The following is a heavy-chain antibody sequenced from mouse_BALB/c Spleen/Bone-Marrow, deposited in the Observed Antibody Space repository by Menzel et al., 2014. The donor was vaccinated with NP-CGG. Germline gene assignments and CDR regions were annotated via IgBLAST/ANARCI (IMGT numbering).Heavy chain of an antibody. CDR1: GFSLTSYG. CDR2: VWSGGST. CDR3: ARKELGLNWYFDV. V-gene: IGHV2-2*02. Sequence: VQLQESGPGLVQPSQSLSIPCTVSGFSLTSYGVHWVRQSPGKGLEWLGVVWSGGSTDYNAAFISRLSISKDNSKSQVFFKMNSLQANDTAIYYCARKELGLNWYFDVWGAGTTVTVSS. D-gene: IGHD4-1*01. J-gene: IGHJ1*01.